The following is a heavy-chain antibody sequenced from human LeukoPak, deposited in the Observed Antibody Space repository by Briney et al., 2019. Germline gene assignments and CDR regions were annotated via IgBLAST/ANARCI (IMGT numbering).Heavy chain of an antibody. Sequence: ASVKVSCKASGYTFTGYYMHWVRQAPGQGLEWMGWINPNSGGTNYAQKFQGRVTMTRDTTISTAYMELSRLRSDDTAVYYCARVEYYDSSGYYFWGQGTLVTVSS. J-gene: IGHJ4*02. CDR3: ARVEYYDSSGYYF. D-gene: IGHD3-22*01. CDR2: INPNSGGT. CDR1: GYTFTGYY. V-gene: IGHV1-2*02.